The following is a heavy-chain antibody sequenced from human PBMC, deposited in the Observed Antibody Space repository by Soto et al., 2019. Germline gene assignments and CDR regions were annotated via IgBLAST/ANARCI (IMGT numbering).Heavy chain of an antibody. CDR3: AWAPRGCSYGPFDY. CDR1: GGSISSYY. J-gene: IGHJ4*02. V-gene: IGHV4-59*01. Sequence: QVQLQESGPGLVKPSETLSLTCTVSGGSISSYYWSWIRQPPGKGLEWIGYIYYSGNTNSNPSLKVRAPXXLXTXXNQLSLNMTSVTAADTAVYYCAWAPRGCSYGPFDYWGQGTLVTVSS. CDR2: IYYSGNT. D-gene: IGHD5-18*01.